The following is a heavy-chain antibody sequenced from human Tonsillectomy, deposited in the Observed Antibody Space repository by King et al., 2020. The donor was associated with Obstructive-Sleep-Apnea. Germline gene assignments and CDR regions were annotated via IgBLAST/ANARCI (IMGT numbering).Heavy chain of an antibody. CDR3: ARVSNYAPDY. D-gene: IGHD2-2*01. CDR2: LYYSGFT. J-gene: IGHJ4*02. Sequence: QVQLQESGPGLVKPSQTLSLTCAVSGGSISSGGYSWSWVRQPPGKGLEWIGYLYYSGFTFYNPSLKSRVTISLDTSKNQFSLKLSSVTAADTAVYYCARVSNYAPDYWGQGTLVTVSS. CDR1: GGSISSGGYS. V-gene: IGHV4-30-4*07.